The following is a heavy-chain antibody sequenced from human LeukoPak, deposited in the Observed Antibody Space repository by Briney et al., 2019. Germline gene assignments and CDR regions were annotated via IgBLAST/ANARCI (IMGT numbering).Heavy chain of an antibody. Sequence: GGSLRLSCAASGFTFSSYSMNWVRQAPGKGLERVSSISSSSSYIYYADSVKGRFTISRDNAKNSLYLQMNSLRAEDTAVYYCARKKVGATTRYAFDIWGQGTMVTVSS. CDR2: ISSSSSYI. CDR1: GFTFSSYS. CDR3: ARKKVGATTRYAFDI. V-gene: IGHV3-21*01. J-gene: IGHJ3*02. D-gene: IGHD1-26*01.